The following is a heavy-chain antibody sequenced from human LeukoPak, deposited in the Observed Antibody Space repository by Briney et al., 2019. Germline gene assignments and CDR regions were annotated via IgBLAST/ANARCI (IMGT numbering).Heavy chain of an antibody. D-gene: IGHD5-12*01. CDR1: GYTFTDYY. CDR3: ARVRGGYGDYVDY. V-gene: IGHV1-2*02. Sequence: ASVKVSCKTSGYTFTDYYMHWVRQAPGQGLEWMGWINPNSGGTNYAQKFQGRVTMTGDTSIRTAYMELSRLTSDDTAVYYCARVRGGYGDYVDYWGQGTLVTVSS. CDR2: INPNSGGT. J-gene: IGHJ4*02.